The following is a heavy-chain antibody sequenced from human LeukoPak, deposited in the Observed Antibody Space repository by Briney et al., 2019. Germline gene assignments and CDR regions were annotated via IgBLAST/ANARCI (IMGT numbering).Heavy chain of an antibody. CDR3: ARVGCSSTSCYRHYYYYMDV. CDR2: INHSGST. J-gene: IGHJ6*03. CDR1: GGSFSGYY. V-gene: IGHV4-34*01. D-gene: IGHD2-2*01. Sequence: SETLSLTCAVYGGSFSGYYWSWIRQPPGKGLEWIGEINHSGSTNYNPSLKSRVTISVDTSKNQFSLKLSSVTAADTAVYYCARVGCSSTSCYRHYYYYMDVWGKGTTVTVS.